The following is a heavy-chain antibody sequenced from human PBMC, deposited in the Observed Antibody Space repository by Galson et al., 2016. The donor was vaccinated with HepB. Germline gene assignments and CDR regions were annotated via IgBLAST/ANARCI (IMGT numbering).Heavy chain of an antibody. Sequence: SCKASGGTFSSHAINWVRQAPGQGLEWMGGIIPMFGTANYAQRFQGRATITADEYTSTAYMELSSLRSEDTAVYCCATYGYYESGGSSNYNYDGMDVWGQGTTVTVSS. V-gene: IGHV1-69*01. J-gene: IGHJ6*02. CDR1: GGTFSSHA. D-gene: IGHD3-22*01. CDR2: IIPMFGTA. CDR3: ATYGYYESGGSSNYNYDGMDV.